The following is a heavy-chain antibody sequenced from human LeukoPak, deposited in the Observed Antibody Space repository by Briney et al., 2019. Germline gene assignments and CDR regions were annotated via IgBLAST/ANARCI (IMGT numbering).Heavy chain of an antibody. CDR2: ILPLFGTA. D-gene: IGHD4-17*01. CDR3: ASRPDDYGDYVWVY. V-gene: IGHV1-69*13. Sequence: SVKVFCRAWVGIFSSYYLSWVRHACGQGCVGMGGILPLFGTANYAQKSQGRVTITADESTSTAYMELSSLRSEDTAVYYCASRPDDYGDYVWVYWGQGTLVTVSS. CDR1: VGIFSSYY. J-gene: IGHJ4*02.